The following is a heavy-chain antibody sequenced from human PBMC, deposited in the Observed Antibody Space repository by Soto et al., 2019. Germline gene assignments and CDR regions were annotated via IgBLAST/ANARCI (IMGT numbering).Heavy chain of an antibody. Sequence: GASVKVSCKVSGYTLTELSMHWVRQAPGKGLEWMGGFDPEDGETIYAQKFQGRVTMTEDTSTDTAYMELSSLRSEDTAVYYCATNSIFGVVSNFDYWGQGTLVTVSS. CDR1: GYTLTELS. D-gene: IGHD3-3*01. V-gene: IGHV1-24*01. CDR3: ATNSIFGVVSNFDY. CDR2: FDPEDGET. J-gene: IGHJ4*02.